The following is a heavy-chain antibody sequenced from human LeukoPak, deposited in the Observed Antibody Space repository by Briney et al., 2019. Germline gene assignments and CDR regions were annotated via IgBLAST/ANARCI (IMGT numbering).Heavy chain of an antibody. CDR3: ARDGEDIVVVPAAI. CDR1: GGSISSGSYY. D-gene: IGHD2-2*01. J-gene: IGHJ4*02. Sequence: SETLSLTCTVSGGSISSGSYYWSWIRQPAGQGLEWIGRIYTSGSTNYNPSLKSRVTISVDTSKNQFSLKLSSVTAADTAVYYCARDGEDIVVVPAAIWGQGTLVTVSS. V-gene: IGHV4-61*02. CDR2: IYTSGST.